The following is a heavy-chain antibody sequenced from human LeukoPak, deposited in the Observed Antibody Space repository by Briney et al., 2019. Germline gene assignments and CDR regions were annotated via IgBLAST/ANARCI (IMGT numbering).Heavy chain of an antibody. Sequence: GASVTVSCKASGYTFTDFYMHWMRQAPGQGLEWMGWLNPNSGCTNYAQKFQGRVTMTRDTSISTAYMELSRLRSDDTAVYYCARDYSLIASAPGISDYWGQGTLVTVSS. CDR2: LNPNSGCT. D-gene: IGHD6-13*01. J-gene: IGHJ4*02. CDR3: ARDYSLIASAPGISDY. V-gene: IGHV1-2*02. CDR1: GYTFTDFY.